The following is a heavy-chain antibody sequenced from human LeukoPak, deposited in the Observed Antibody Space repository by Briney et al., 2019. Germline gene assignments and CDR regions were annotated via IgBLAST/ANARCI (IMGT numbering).Heavy chain of an antibody. CDR2: INPNSGGT. D-gene: IGHD4-17*01. J-gene: IGHJ4*02. CDR1: GYTFTGYY. V-gene: IGHV1-2*02. CDR3: ARGAYGDYEIDY. Sequence: ASVKVSCKASGYTFTGYYMHWVRQAPGQGLEWMGWINPNSGGTNYAQKFQGRVTMTRDTSISAAYMELSRLRSDDTAVYYCARGAYGDYEIDYWGQGTLVTVSS.